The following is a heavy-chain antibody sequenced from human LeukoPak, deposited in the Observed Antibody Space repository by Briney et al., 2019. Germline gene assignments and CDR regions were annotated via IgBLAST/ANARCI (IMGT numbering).Heavy chain of an antibody. D-gene: IGHD3-22*01. Sequence: GGSLRLSCAASGFTFSSYVMNWVRQAPGKGLEWVSYISSSGSTIYYADSVKGRFTISRDNAKNSLYLQMNSLKTEDTAIYFCTRLRSISGYSPWGQGTLVTVSS. CDR2: ISSSGSTI. J-gene: IGHJ5*02. V-gene: IGHV3-48*03. CDR1: GFTFSSYV. CDR3: TRLRSISGYSP.